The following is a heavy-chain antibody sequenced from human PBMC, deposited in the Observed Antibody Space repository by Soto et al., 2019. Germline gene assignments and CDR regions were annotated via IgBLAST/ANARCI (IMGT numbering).Heavy chain of an antibody. D-gene: IGHD6-13*01. J-gene: IGHJ4*02. V-gene: IGHV1-18*01. Sequence: QVQLVQSGAEVKKPGASVKVSCKASGYTFTSYGISWVRQAPGQGLEWMGWISAYNGNTNYAQKLPGRVTMTTDTSTSTDYMELRSLRSADTAVYYCARETSSSCHDYWGQGTLVTVSS. CDR2: ISAYNGNT. CDR3: ARETSSSCHDY. CDR1: GYTFTSYG.